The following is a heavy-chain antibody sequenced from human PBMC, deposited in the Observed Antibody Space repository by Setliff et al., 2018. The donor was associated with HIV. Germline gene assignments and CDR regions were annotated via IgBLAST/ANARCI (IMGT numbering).Heavy chain of an antibody. D-gene: IGHD2-2*01. J-gene: IGHJ4*02. Sequence: PGGSLRLSCAASGFGFSGSAMHWVRRASGKGLEWVGHIRTKANSYATVYAASVKGRFTISRDDAKNTAYLQMSSLKTEDTALYYCIPGGSSSIFFPHWGRGTLVTVSS. CDR1: GFGFSGSA. CDR2: IRTKANSYAT. V-gene: IGHV3-73*01. CDR3: IPGGSSSIFFPH.